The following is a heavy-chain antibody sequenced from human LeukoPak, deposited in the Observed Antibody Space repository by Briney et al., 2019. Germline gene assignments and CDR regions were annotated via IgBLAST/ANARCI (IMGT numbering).Heavy chain of an antibody. D-gene: IGHD2-2*02. J-gene: IGHJ1*01. Sequence: GGSLRLSCAASGFTFSSYGMHWVRQAPGKGLEWVAFIRYDGSNKYYADSVKGRFTISRDNSKNTLYLQMNSLRAEDTAVYYCAKESPGIQLLYGAEYFQHWGQGTLVTVSS. CDR2: IRYDGSNK. CDR1: GFTFSSYG. CDR3: AKESPGIQLLYGAEYFQH. V-gene: IGHV3-30*02.